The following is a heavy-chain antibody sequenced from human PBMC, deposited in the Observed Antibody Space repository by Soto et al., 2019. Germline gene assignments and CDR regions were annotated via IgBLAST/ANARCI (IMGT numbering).Heavy chain of an antibody. Sequence: SETLSLTCTVSGGSVSSGSYYWSWIRQPPGKGLEWIGYIYYSGSTSYNPSLKSRVTISVDTSKNQFSLKLSSVTAADTAVYYCARWGAAGYLFDYWGQGTLVTVSS. J-gene: IGHJ4*02. CDR3: ARWGAAGYLFDY. D-gene: IGHD3-16*01. CDR2: IYYSGST. CDR1: GGSVSSGSYY. V-gene: IGHV4-61*01.